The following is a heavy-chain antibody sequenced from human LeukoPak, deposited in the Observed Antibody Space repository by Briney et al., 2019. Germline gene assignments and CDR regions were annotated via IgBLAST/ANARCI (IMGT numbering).Heavy chain of an antibody. CDR3: ARHHSSSRRSGFDY. CDR2: IYYSGST. J-gene: IGHJ4*02. CDR1: GGSISSSSYY. D-gene: IGHD6-6*01. V-gene: IGHV4-39*01. Sequence: SETLSLTCTVSGGSISSSSYYWGWIRQPPGKGLEWIGSIYYSGSTYYSPSLKSRVTISVDTSKNQFSLKLSSMTAADTAVYCCARHHSSSRRSGFDYWGQGTLVTVSS.